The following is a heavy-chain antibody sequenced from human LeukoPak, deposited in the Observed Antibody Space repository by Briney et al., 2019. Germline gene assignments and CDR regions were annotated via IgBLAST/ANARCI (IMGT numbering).Heavy chain of an antibody. Sequence: PGRSLRLSCAASGFTFSSYGMHWVRQAPGKGLEWVAVISYDGSNKYHADSVKGRFTISRDNSKNTLYLQMNSLRAEDTAVYYCAKYIGLLDYYYYGMDVWGKGTTVTVSS. D-gene: IGHD2-8*01. CDR2: ISYDGSNK. J-gene: IGHJ6*04. V-gene: IGHV3-30*18. CDR1: GFTFSSYG. CDR3: AKYIGLLDYYYYGMDV.